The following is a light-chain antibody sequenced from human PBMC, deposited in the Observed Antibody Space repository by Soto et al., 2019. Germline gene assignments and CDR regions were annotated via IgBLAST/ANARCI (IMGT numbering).Light chain of an antibody. CDR2: EAS. CDR3: QQRSNWPLT. V-gene: IGKV3-11*01. J-gene: IGKJ4*01. CDR1: QSVSSY. Sequence: EIVLTQSPATLSLSPGERATLSCRASQSVSSYLAWYQQKPGQAPRLLIYEASNRATGIPARFSGSGSGTDFTLTISSLESEDFAVYYCQQRSNWPLTFGGGTKVDIX.